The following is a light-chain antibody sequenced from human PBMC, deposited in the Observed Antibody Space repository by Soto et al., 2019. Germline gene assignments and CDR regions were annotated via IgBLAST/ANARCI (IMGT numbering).Light chain of an antibody. J-gene: IGKJ1*01. CDR2: GAS. CDR1: QSVSSSY. V-gene: IGKV3-20*01. CDR3: QQYGSSHKT. Sequence: EIVLTQSPGTLSLSPGERVTLSCRASQSVSSSYLAWYQQKPGQAPRLPIYGASSRATGIPDRFSGSGSGTDFTLTISRLEHEDFEVYYCQQYGSSHKTLGQGTKVDIK.